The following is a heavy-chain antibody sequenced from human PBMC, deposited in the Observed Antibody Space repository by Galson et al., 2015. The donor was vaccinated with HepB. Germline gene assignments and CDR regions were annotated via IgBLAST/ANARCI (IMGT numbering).Heavy chain of an antibody. Sequence: SVKVSCKASGYTFTSYGISWVRQAPGQGLEWMGWISTYNGNTNYAQKLQGRVTMTTDTSTSTAYMELRSLRSDDTAVYYCARDDTYYDFWSGSGSPYFQHWGQGTLVTVSS. CDR1: GYTFTSYG. D-gene: IGHD3-3*01. CDR3: ARDDTYYDFWSGSGSPYFQH. CDR2: ISTYNGNT. V-gene: IGHV1-18*01. J-gene: IGHJ1*01.